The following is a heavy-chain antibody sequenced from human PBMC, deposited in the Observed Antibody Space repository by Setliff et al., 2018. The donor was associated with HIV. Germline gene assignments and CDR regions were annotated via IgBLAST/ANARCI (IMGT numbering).Heavy chain of an antibody. CDR3: ARGDYYDSRGYSDF. V-gene: IGHV1-18*01. D-gene: IGHD3-22*01. Sequence: ASVKVSCKASGYIFTSYGITWVRQAPGQGLEWMGWISAYNGNTNYAQKLQGRVTMTTDTSTNTAHMELRSLRSDDTAVYYCARGDYYDSRGYSDFWGQGTLVTSPQ. CDR1: GYIFTSYG. CDR2: ISAYNGNT. J-gene: IGHJ4*02.